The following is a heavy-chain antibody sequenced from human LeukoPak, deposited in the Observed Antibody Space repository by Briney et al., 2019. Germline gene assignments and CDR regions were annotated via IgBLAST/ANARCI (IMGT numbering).Heavy chain of an antibody. J-gene: IGHJ4*02. CDR3: AARNLRGLFDY. CDR2: INHSGST. D-gene: IGHD3-10*01. V-gene: IGHV4-34*01. CDR1: GGSFSGSY. Sequence: SETLSLTCAVYGGSFSGSYWSWIRQPPGKGLEWVGEINHSGSTYYNPSLKTRVAISLDTSKNQFSLKLSSVTAADTAVYYCAARNLRGLFDYWGQGTLVTVYS.